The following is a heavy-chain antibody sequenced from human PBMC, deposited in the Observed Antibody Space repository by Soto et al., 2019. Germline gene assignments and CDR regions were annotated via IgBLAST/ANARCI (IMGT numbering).Heavy chain of an antibody. CDR3: VAEAYSSYSYGMDV. J-gene: IGHJ6*02. Sequence: ASVKVSCKAAGFTFTSSAVQWVRQARGQRLEWIGWIVVGSGNRNYAQKFQERVTITRDMSTGTAYMERSSLRSEDTAVYYCVAEAYSSYSYGMDVWGQGTTVTAS. CDR1: GFTFTSSA. V-gene: IGHV1-58*01. D-gene: IGHD5-18*01. CDR2: IVVGSGNR.